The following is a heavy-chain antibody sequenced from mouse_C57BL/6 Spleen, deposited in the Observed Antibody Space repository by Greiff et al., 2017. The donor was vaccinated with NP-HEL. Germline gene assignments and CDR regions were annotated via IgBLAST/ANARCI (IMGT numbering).Heavy chain of an antibody. CDR3: AREETTVVGYYFDY. D-gene: IGHD1-1*01. Sequence: QVQLKESGPELVKPGASVKISCKASGYAFSSSWMNWVKQRPGKGLEWIGRIYPGDGDTNYNGKFKGKATLTADKSSSTAYMQLSSLTSENSAVYFCAREETTVVGYYFDYWGQGTTLTVSS. V-gene: IGHV1-82*01. J-gene: IGHJ2*01. CDR1: GYAFSSSW. CDR2: IYPGDGDT.